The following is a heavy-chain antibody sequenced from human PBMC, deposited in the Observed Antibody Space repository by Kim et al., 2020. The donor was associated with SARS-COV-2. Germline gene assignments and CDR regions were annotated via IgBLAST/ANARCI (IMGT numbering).Heavy chain of an antibody. V-gene: IGHV3-23*01. CDR1: GFTFSSYA. D-gene: IGHD3-16*01. CDR2: ISGSGGST. Sequence: GGSLRLSCAASGFTFSSYAMSWVRQAPGKGLEWVSAISGSGGSTYYVDSVKGRFTISRDNSKNTLYLQMNSLRAEDTAVYYCAKGPRGRSTNLGTRIDYWGQGTLVTVSS. J-gene: IGHJ4*02. CDR3: AKGPRGRSTNLGTRIDY.